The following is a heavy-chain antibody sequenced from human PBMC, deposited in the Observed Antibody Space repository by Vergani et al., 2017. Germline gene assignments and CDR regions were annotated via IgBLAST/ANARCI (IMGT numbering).Heavy chain of an antibody. Sequence: LVQSGPEVKAPGASVKVSCLVSGYTFTDFFLAWVRQIPGERPEWMGWINPTGSRIYAEQFEGRVTMTTDTSIKTVFLEMTGLPSDDTAVYYCVRSRSFYFDNWGQGTLITVSS. CDR2: INPTGSR. CDR1: GYTFTDFF. CDR3: VRSRSFYFDN. J-gene: IGHJ4*02. V-gene: IGHV1-2*02.